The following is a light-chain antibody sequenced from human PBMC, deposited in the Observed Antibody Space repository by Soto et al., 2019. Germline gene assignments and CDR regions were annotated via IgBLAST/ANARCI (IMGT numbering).Light chain of an antibody. Sequence: DIQMTQSPSSLSASVGDRVTITCRASQSISSYLNWYQQKPGKAPKLLIYAASSLQSGVPSRFNGSGSGTDFTLTISSLQPEDFATYYCQQSYSTLGTFGQRTKVDIK. V-gene: IGKV1-39*01. CDR3: QQSYSTLGT. CDR2: AAS. CDR1: QSISSY. J-gene: IGKJ1*01.